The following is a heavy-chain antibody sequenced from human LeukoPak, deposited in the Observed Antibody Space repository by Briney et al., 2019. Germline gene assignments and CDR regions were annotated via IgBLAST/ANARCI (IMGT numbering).Heavy chain of an antibody. D-gene: IGHD6-13*01. V-gene: IGHV4-59*01. Sequence: SETLSLTCTVSGGYISSYYWSWIRQPPGKGLEWIGYIYYSGSTNYNPSLKSRVTISVDTSKNQFSLKLSSVTAADTAVYYCASVIAAAGTVAFDIWGQGTMVTVSS. CDR1: GGYISSYY. CDR3: ASVIAAAGTVAFDI. CDR2: IYYSGST. J-gene: IGHJ3*02.